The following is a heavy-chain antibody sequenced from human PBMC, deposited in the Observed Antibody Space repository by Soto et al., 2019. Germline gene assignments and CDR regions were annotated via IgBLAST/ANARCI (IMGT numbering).Heavy chain of an antibody. CDR3: ARGGVAYYYDSSGYSPLTTFDY. D-gene: IGHD3-22*01. Sequence: SETLSLTCTASGGSISSYYWSWIRQPPGKGLERIGYIYYSGSTNYNPSLKSRVTISVDTSKNQFSLKLSSVTAADTAVYYCARGGVAYYYDSSGYSPLTTFDYWGQGTLVTVSS. J-gene: IGHJ4*02. CDR1: GGSISSYY. CDR2: IYYSGST. V-gene: IGHV4-59*01.